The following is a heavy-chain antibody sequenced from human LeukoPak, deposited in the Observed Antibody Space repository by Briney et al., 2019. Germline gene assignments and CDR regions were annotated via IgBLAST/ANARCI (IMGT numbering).Heavy chain of an antibody. V-gene: IGHV3-48*01. CDR3: LASMGY. CDR1: T. CDR2: ISTDGNTI. D-gene: IGHD6-19*01. Sequence: TVNWVRQTXGKGREWVAYISTDGNTIYYADFVEGGFTISRDNAKDSSSLQMNGLRVEDTAVYYCLASMGYWGQGTLVTVSS. J-gene: IGHJ4*02.